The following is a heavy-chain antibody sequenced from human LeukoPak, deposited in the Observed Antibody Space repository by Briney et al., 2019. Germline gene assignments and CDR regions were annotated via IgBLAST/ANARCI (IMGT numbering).Heavy chain of an antibody. J-gene: IGHJ4*02. CDR3: AKDRPYDYDDSTASLDC. CDR2: VSAGGGRT. D-gene: IGHD4-17*01. Sequence: PGGSLRLSCAASGFVFMRYALTWVRQAPGKGLEWVSGVSAGGGRTYYSDSVKGRFTISRDNSKNTLYLQMTSLRAEDTAVYYCAKDRPYDYDDSTASLDCWGQGTLVTVSP. CDR1: GFVFMRYA. V-gene: IGHV3-23*01.